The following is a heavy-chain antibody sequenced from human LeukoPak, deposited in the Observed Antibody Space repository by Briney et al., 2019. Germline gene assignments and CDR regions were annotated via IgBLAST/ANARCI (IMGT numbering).Heavy chain of an antibody. CDR3: AKASTVLILTTFDF. V-gene: IGHV1-69*13. D-gene: IGHD3-22*01. Sequence: GASVKVSCKASGGTFSSYAISWVRQAPGQGLEWMGGIIPIFGTANYAQKFQGRVTITADESTSTAYMELSSLRSEDTAVYYCAKASTVLILTTFDFWGQGTLVTVSS. CDR1: GGTFSSYA. CDR2: IIPIFGTA. J-gene: IGHJ4*02.